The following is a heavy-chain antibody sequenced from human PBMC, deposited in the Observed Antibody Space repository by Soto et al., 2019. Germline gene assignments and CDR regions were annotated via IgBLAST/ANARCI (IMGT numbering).Heavy chain of an antibody. Sequence: QVQLVESGGGVVQPGRSLRLSCAASGFTFRTCGMHWVRQAPGKGLEWVAVISYDGSNDYYIDSVKGRFTISRDNSKNTLYLQMNSLRIEDTAVYYCAKDLAERGFFDYWGQGTLVTVSS. CDR3: AKDLAERGFFDY. D-gene: IGHD1-26*01. CDR2: ISYDGSND. CDR1: GFTFRTCG. J-gene: IGHJ4*02. V-gene: IGHV3-30*18.